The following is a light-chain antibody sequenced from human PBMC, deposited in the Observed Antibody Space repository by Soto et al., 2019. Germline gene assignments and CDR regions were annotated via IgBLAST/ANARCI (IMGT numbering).Light chain of an antibody. Sequence: EIVMTQSPATMSLSPCEGATLSCRASQSVSSNLAWYQQKPGQAPRLLIYGAVTRATGIPARFSGGGSGTDFTLTISSLQSEDFAVYYCQQYNSWSPVTFGQGTKVDI. CDR1: QSVSSN. CDR3: QQYNSWSPVT. V-gene: IGKV3-15*01. CDR2: GAV. J-gene: IGKJ1*01.